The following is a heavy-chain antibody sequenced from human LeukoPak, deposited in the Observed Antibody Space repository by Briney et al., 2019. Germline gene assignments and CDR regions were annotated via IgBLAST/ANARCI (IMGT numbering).Heavy chain of an antibody. Sequence: GGSLRLSCAASGFTFSSYSMNWVRQAPGKGLEWVSSISSSRTYIYYADSVEGRFTISRDNAKNSLYLQMNGLRAEDTAVYYCARNTEDYWGQGTLVTVSS. J-gene: IGHJ4*02. D-gene: IGHD1-14*01. V-gene: IGHV3-21*01. CDR1: GFTFSSYS. CDR2: ISSSRTYI. CDR3: ARNTEDY.